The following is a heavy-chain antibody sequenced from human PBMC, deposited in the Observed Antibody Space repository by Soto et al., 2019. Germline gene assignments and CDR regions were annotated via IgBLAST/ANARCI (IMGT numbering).Heavy chain of an antibody. Sequence: VGSLRLSGAASGFTFNTYAMSWVRQARGKGLEWVTSLSGSGGFTEHADSGKGRLSISRDNCKSTLFLQMSGLRDDDTAVYYYGNDRYYYIKIIVYWGPGTLVTVFS. CDR3: GNDRYYYIKIIVY. D-gene: IGHD3-22*01. CDR2: LSGSGGFT. V-gene: IGHV3-23*01. CDR1: GFTFNTYA. J-gene: IGHJ4*02.